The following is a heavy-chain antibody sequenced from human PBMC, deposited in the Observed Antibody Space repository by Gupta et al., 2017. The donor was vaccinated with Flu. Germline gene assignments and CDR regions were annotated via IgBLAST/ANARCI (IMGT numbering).Heavy chain of an antibody. CDR2: ISYDGSNK. CDR1: GFTFSSYG. J-gene: IGHJ6*02. V-gene: IGHV3-30*18. Sequence: QVQLVESGGGVVQPGRSLRLSCAASGFTFSSYGMHWVRQAPGKGLEWVAVISYDGSNKYYADSVKGRFTISRDNSKNTLYLQMNSLRAEDTAVYYCAKDLGTRHYYYYYGMDVWGQGTTVTVSS. CDR3: AKDLGTRHYYYYYGMDV. D-gene: IGHD3-10*01.